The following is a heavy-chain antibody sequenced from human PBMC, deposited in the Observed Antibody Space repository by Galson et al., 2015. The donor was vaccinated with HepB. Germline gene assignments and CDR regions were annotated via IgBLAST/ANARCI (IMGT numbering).Heavy chain of an antibody. D-gene: IGHD6-13*01. V-gene: IGHV3-9*01. CDR1: GFTFDDYA. J-gene: IGHJ5*02. CDR2: ISWSGGTV. Sequence: SLRLSCAASGFTFDDYAMHWVRHAPGKGLEWVAGISWSGGTVGYADSVKGRFTISRDNSKNSLYLQMNSLRPEDTALYYCAKDSDHKQRLVPGGWFDPWGQGTLVTVSS. CDR3: AKDSDHKQRLVPGGWFDP.